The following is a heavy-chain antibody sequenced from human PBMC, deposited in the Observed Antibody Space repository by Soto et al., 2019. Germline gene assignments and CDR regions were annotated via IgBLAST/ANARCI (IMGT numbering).Heavy chain of an antibody. J-gene: IGHJ4*02. Sequence: QVQLQESGPGLVKPSETLSLTCTVSGGSISSYYWSWIRQPPGKGLEWIGYIYYSGSTNYNPSLKRRVTISVDTPKNQFSPKLSSVTAADTAGYYCARRWGAAVDYWGQGTLVTVSS. CDR1: GGSISSYY. CDR2: IYYSGST. D-gene: IGHD1-26*01. CDR3: ARRWGAAVDY. V-gene: IGHV4-59*08.